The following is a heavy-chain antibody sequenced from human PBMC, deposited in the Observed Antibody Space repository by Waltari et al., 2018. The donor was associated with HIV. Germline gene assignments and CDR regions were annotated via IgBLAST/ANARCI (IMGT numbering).Heavy chain of an antibody. V-gene: IGHV3-23*01. CDR2: ISGSGADT. J-gene: IGHJ3*02. Sequence: EGQLFESGGDLVQQGGSLRRSCEASGFRASGLGLFWVRQAQGKGLEWVAGISGSGADTYYANSVRGRFTIFRDNSSNKMFLQMNSLTVDDTAVYYCTKDRSFASLGGSNYDVFDIWGLGTKVTVSS. CDR3: TKDRSFASLGGSNYDVFDI. CDR1: GFRASGLG. D-gene: IGHD3-16*01.